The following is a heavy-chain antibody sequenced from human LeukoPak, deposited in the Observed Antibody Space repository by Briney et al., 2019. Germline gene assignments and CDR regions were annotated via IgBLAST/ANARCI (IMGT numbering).Heavy chain of an antibody. J-gene: IGHJ4*02. Sequence: GGSLRLSCAASGFTFSSYAMHWVRQAPGKGLERVAVISYDGSNKYYADSVKGRFTTSRDNSKNTLYLQMNSLRAEDTAVYYCASSCRHYYDSSGYYCPLDYWGQGTLVTVSS. V-gene: IGHV3-30-3*01. CDR3: ASSCRHYYDSSGYYCPLDY. CDR2: ISYDGSNK. CDR1: GFTFSSYA. D-gene: IGHD3-22*01.